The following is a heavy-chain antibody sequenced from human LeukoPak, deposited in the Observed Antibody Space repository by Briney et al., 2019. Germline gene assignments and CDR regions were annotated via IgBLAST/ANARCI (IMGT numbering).Heavy chain of an antibody. V-gene: IGHV1-18*01. CDR2: ISAYNGNT. J-gene: IGHJ4*02. Sequence: GASVKVSCKASGYTFTSYGISWVRQAPGQRLEWMGWISAYNGNTNYAQKLQGRVTMTTDTSTSTAYMELRSLRSDDTAVYYCARDSDFWSGYSRRPFDYWGQGTLVTVSS. CDR3: ARDSDFWSGYSRRPFDY. CDR1: GYTFTSYG. D-gene: IGHD3-3*01.